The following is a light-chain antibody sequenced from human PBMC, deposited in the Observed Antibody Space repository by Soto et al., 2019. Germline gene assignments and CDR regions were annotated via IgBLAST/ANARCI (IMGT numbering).Light chain of an antibody. CDR2: KAS. CDR1: QSINNW. Sequence: DVQMTQSPSTLSASVGDRVTITCRASQSINNWLAWYQRRPGKAPKLLIYKASTLETGVPSRFSGSGSGTEFTLTITGLQPDDFATYYCQQYAGYSRTFGQGTKVDIK. J-gene: IGKJ1*01. V-gene: IGKV1-5*03. CDR3: QQYAGYSRT.